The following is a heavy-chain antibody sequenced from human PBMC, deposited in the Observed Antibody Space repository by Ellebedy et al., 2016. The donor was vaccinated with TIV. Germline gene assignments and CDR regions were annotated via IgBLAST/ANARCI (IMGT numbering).Heavy chain of an antibody. CDR1: GFTFSSYS. CDR2: IKHDGTEK. J-gene: IGHJ4*02. CDR3: VREDNTVVRGFNVRGNDF. V-gene: IGHV3-7*01. D-gene: IGHD3-10*01. Sequence: GGSLRLSXAASGFTFSSYSMSWVRQAPGKGLEWVANIKHDGTEKYYVDSVKGRFTISRDNAKNSLYLQMNSLRAEDTAVYYCVREDNTVVRGFNVRGNDFWGQGTLVTVSS.